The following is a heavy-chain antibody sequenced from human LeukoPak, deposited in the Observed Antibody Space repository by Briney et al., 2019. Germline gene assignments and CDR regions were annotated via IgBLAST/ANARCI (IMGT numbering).Heavy chain of an antibody. Sequence: SETLSLTCTVHGGSIRSYYWSWIRQPPGKGLEWIGYIYYSGSTNYNPSLKSRVTISVDTSKNQFSLKLSSVTAADTAVYYCARRLRSPNAFDIWGQGTMVTVSS. V-gene: IGHV4-59*01. D-gene: IGHD3-3*01. CDR3: ARRLRSPNAFDI. CDR2: IYYSGST. CDR1: GGSIRSYY. J-gene: IGHJ3*02.